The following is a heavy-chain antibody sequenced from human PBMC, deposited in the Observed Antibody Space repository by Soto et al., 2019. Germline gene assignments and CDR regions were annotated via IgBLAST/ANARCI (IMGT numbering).Heavy chain of an antibody. J-gene: IGHJ4*02. CDR1: GYTFTSYD. Sequence: QVQLVQSGAEVKKPGASVKVSCKASGYTFTSYDINWVRQATGQGLEWMGWMNPNSGNTGYAQKCQGRVTMTRNTSISTAYMELSSLRSEDTAVYYCARVGLRYFDWLLYFDYWGQGTLVTVSS. D-gene: IGHD3-9*01. V-gene: IGHV1-8*01. CDR2: MNPNSGNT. CDR3: ARVGLRYFDWLLYFDY.